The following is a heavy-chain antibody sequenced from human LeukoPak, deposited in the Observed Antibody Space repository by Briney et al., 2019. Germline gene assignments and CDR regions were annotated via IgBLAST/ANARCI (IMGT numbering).Heavy chain of an antibody. CDR2: ITIAGDT. D-gene: IGHD4-17*01. J-gene: IGHJ2*01. CDR1: VFTFSRYD. Sequence: GGSLRLSCAASVFTFSRYDMHWVRQAAGKGLECVSAITIAGDTYYPGSVKGRFTISRENAKNSLYLQMNSLRAGDTAVYYCARTTVTTGPYWYFDLWGRGTLVTVSS. CDR3: ARTTVTTGPYWYFDL. V-gene: IGHV3-13*01.